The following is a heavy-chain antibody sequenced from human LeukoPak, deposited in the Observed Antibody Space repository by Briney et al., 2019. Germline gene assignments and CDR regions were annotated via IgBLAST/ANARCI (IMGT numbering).Heavy chain of an antibody. V-gene: IGHV1-69*05. J-gene: IGHJ6*02. CDR2: IIPIFGTA. CDR3: ARDDSKGGPAAIYYYYGMDV. Sequence: SVKVSCKASGGTFSSYAISWVRQAPGQGLEWMGGIIPIFGTANYAQKFQGRVTITTDESTSTAYMELSSLRSEDTAVYYCARDDSKGGPAAIYYYYGMDVWGQGTTVTVSS. D-gene: IGHD2-2*01. CDR1: GGTFSSYA.